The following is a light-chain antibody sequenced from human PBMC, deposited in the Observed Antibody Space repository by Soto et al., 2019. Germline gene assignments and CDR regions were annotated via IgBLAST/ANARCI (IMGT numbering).Light chain of an antibody. CDR1: QSISSW. Sequence: DIQTTQSPSSLSASVGDRVTVTCRASQSISSWLAWHKQKPGKAPKLLIYKASTLESGVPSRLSGGGSGTEFTLTISSMQPEDFATYYCQQYNSYRAFGQGTKVDIK. J-gene: IGKJ1*01. V-gene: IGKV1-5*03. CDR3: QQYNSYRA. CDR2: KAS.